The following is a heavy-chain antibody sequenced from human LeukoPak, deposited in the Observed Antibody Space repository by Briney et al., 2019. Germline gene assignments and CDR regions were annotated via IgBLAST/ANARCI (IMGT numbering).Heavy chain of an antibody. CDR1: GGSFNGYY. CDR3: ARVVGYYYYMDG. V-gene: IGHV4-34*01. Sequence: SETPSLTCAVYGGSFNGYYWSWIRQPPGKGLEWIGEINHSGTTNHNPSLKSRVTISVDTSKNQFSLKLSSVTAADTAMYYCARVVGYYYYMDGWGQGTPVTVSS. CDR2: INHSGTT. D-gene: IGHD1-26*01. J-gene: IGHJ6*03.